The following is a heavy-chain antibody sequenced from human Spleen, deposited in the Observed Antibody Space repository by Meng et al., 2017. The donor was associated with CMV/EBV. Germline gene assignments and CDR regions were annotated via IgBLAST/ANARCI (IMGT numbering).Heavy chain of an antibody. V-gene: IGHV3-53*01. Sequence: FTVSSSCSSTYYADSVKGRFSISRDNSENTLYVQMNSLRAEDTAVDYCARVRNWGYLDAFDIWGQGTMVTVSS. J-gene: IGHJ3*02. CDR2: SSSCSST. D-gene: IGHD7-27*01. CDR3: ARVRNWGYLDAFDI.